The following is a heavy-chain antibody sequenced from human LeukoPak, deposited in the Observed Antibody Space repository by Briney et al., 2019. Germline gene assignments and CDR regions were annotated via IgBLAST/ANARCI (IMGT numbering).Heavy chain of an antibody. J-gene: IGHJ4*02. V-gene: IGHV4-38-2*02. CDR3: ARDYLSGSGSGDDY. CDR1: GYSISSGYY. D-gene: IGHD3-10*01. Sequence: SETLSLTCTVSGYSISSGYYWGWIRQPPGNGLQWIGTISHSGSTYYNPSLESRLTISVDTSKNQFSLNLSSVTAADTAVYYCARDYLSGSGSGDDYWGRGTLVTVSS. CDR2: ISHSGST.